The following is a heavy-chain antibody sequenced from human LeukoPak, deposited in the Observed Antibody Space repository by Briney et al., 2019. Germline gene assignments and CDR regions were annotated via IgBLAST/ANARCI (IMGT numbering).Heavy chain of an antibody. CDR2: ISYDGSNK. Sequence: GRSLRLSCAASGFTFSSYAMHWVRQAPGKGLEWVAVISYDGSNKYYADSVKGRFTISRDNSKNTLYLQMNSLRAEDTAVYYCARDGIAAAHYHQILKYYYYYYMDVWGKGTTVTVSS. CDR1: GFTFSSYA. CDR3: ARDGIAAAHYHQILKYYYYYYMDV. V-gene: IGHV3-30*04. J-gene: IGHJ6*03. D-gene: IGHD6-13*01.